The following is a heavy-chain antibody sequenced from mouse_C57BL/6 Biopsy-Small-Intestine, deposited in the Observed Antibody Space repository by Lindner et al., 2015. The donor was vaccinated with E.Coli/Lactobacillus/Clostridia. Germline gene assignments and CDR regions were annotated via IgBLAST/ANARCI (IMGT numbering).Heavy chain of an antibody. CDR3: AISVAARPSSMDV. CDR2: IILALNIA. CDR1: GGTFTTYA. Sequence: SVKVSCKVSGGTFTTYAINWVRQAPGQGLEWTGRIILALNIANYAQKFHGRVTITADTSTNTAYMEFNNLRSDDTAVYYCAISVAARPSSMDVWGQGTTVTVSS. V-gene: IGHV1-74*01. J-gene: IGHJ1*01. D-gene: IGHD6-2*01.